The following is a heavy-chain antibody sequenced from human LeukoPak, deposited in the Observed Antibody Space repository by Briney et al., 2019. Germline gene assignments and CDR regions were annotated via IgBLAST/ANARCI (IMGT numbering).Heavy chain of an antibody. D-gene: IGHD6-19*01. CDR1: GYTFTSYD. J-gene: IGHJ4*02. CDR2: MNPNSGNT. Sequence: ASVEVSCKASGYTFTSYDINWVRQATGQGLERMGWMNPNSGNTGYAQKFQGRVTMTRNTSISTAYMELSSLRSEDTAVYYCARGLIRSSGWYVYWGQGTLVTVSS. CDR3: ARGLIRSSGWYVY. V-gene: IGHV1-8*01.